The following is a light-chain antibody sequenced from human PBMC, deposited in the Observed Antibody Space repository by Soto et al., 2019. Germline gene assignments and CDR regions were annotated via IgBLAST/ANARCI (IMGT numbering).Light chain of an antibody. CDR2: DTS. CDR3: QQRSNWQYT. Sequence: ELVLTQSPATLSLSPGERATLSCRASQSVSGYSAWYQQKPGQAPRVLIYDTSNRATGIPARLSGSVSGTDFTLTISGLEPEDFAVYYCQQRSNWQYTFGLGTRLEIK. V-gene: IGKV3-11*01. J-gene: IGKJ2*01. CDR1: QSVSGY.